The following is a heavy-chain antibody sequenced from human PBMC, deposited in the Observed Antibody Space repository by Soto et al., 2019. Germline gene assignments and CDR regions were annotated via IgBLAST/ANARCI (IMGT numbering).Heavy chain of an antibody. Sequence: VQLVQSGVEVKKPGASVKVSCKASGYTFTNYGISWVRQAPGQGLEWMGWINTYNGNTNYAQKAQGRVTMTTETSTSTAYMELRSLRPDDTAVYYCARALLYSTRATVRFDIWGQGTMLTVSS. D-gene: IGHD6-13*01. CDR2: INTYNGNT. CDR3: ARALLYSTRATVRFDI. J-gene: IGHJ3*02. V-gene: IGHV1-18*01. CDR1: GYTFTNYG.